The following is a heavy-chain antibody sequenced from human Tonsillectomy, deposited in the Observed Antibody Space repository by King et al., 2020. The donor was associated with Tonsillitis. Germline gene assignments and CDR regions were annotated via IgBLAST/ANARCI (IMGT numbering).Heavy chain of an antibody. V-gene: IGHV3-23*04. Sequence: VQLVESGGGLVQPGGSLRLSCAASGFTFSSYAMTWVRQAPGKGLEWVSVISGTGYTTYYADSVKGRFTISRDNSRNTLYLQMNSPRAEDTAVYYCAKSYYDSSGDYLGDDAYDIWGQGTMVTVSS. D-gene: IGHD3-22*01. CDR2: ISGTGYTT. CDR3: AKSYYDSSGDYLGDDAYDI. J-gene: IGHJ3*02. CDR1: GFTFSSYA.